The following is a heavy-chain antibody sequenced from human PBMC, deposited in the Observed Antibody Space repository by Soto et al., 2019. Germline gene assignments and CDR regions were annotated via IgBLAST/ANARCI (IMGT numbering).Heavy chain of an antibody. CDR1: GGSISSSSDY. CDR2: MYYSGST. CDR3: ASLSIHFGGMDV. D-gene: IGHD3-3*01. V-gene: IGHV4-39*01. J-gene: IGHJ6*02. Sequence: PSETLSLTCNVSGGSISSSSDYWAWIRQPPGKGLEWIGTMYYSGSTYYSPSLKSRVTISVDTSKNQFSLKVSSATAADTAVYYCASLSIHFGGMDVWGQGTTVTVSS.